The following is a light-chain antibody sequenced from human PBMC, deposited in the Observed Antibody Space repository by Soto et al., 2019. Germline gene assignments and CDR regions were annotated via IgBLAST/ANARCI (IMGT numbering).Light chain of an antibody. Sequence: DVLLTQSPCSLSAFVGDKVTITCRASQRISTYLHWFQQKPGKAPELLIFASSSFQTGVPSRFSGSGAGTEFTLTISNLQPEDFALYYCQQTYRSPITFGQGTRLEIK. V-gene: IGKV1-39*01. CDR3: QQTYRSPIT. CDR1: QRISTY. J-gene: IGKJ5*01. CDR2: ASS.